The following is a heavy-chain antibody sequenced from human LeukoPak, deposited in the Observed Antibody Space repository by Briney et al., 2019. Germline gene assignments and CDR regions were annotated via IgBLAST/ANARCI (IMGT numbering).Heavy chain of an antibody. D-gene: IGHD6-13*01. Sequence: PGGSLRLSCTASGFTFGDYGMSWFRQAPGKGLEWVGRIKSKTDGGTTDYAAPVKGRFTISRDDSKNTLYLQMNSLKTEDTAVYYCTTDPGSSWYIYYWGQGALVTVSS. CDR2: IKSKTDGGTT. V-gene: IGHV3-15*01. CDR1: GFTFGDYG. CDR3: TTDPGSSWYIYY. J-gene: IGHJ4*02.